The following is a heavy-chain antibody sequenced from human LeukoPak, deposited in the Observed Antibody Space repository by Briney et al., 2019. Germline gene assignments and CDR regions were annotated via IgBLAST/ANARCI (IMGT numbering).Heavy chain of an antibody. V-gene: IGHV4-4*07. J-gene: IGHJ6*02. CDR2: IYTSGST. CDR1: GASISSYY. Sequence: PSETLSLTCTVSGASISSYYWSWIRQPAGKGLEWIGRIYTSGSTNYNPSLKSRVTMSVDTSKNQFSLKLSSVTAAGTAVYYCARDGWDYYGSGRYAYYYYYGMGVWGQGTTVTVSS. D-gene: IGHD3-10*01. CDR3: ARDGWDYYGSGRYAYYYYYGMGV.